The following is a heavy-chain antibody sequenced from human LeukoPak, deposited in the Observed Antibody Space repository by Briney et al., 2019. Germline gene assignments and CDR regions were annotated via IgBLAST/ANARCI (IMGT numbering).Heavy chain of an antibody. CDR3: ASLQMVRGVIIPSDY. CDR1: GFTFSSYW. J-gene: IGHJ4*02. CDR2: IKQDGSEK. Sequence: PGGSLRRSCAASGFTFSSYWMSWVRQAPGKGLEWVANIKQDGSEKYYVDSVKGRFTISRDNAKNSLYLQMNSLRAEDTAVYYCASLQMVRGVIIPSDYWGQGTLVTVSS. V-gene: IGHV3-7*01. D-gene: IGHD3-10*01.